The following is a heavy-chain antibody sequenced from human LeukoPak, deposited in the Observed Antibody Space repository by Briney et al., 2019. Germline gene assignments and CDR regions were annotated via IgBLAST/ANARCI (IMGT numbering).Heavy chain of an antibody. CDR3: ARDRSAAPADY. CDR2: IYYSGST. J-gene: IGHJ4*02. Sequence: SETLSLTCTVSGGSISSYYWSWIRQPPGKGLEWIGYIYYSGSTNYNPSLKSRVTISVDTSKNQFSLKLSSVTAADTAVYYCARDRSAAPADYWGQGTLVTVSS. V-gene: IGHV4-59*01. CDR1: GGSISSYY. D-gene: IGHD6-13*01.